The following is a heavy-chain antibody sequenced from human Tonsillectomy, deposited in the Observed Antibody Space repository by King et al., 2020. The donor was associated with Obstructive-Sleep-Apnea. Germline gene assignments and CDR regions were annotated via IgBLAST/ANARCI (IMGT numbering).Heavy chain of an antibody. Sequence: VTLKESGPTLVKPTQTLTLTCTFSGFSLSSSGVGVGWIRQPPGKALEWLALIYWDDDKCYSPSLKSRVTITKDTSKNQVVLTMTNMDPVDTATYYCAHSRFSSSLWGMDVWGQGTTVTVSS. CDR3: AHSRFSSSLWGMDV. D-gene: IGHD6-13*01. J-gene: IGHJ6*02. CDR2: IYWDDDK. V-gene: IGHV2-5*02. CDR1: GFSLSSSGVG.